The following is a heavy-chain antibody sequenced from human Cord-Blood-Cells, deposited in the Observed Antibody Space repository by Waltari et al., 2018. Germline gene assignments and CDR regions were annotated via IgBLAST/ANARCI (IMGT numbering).Heavy chain of an antibody. J-gene: IGHJ4*02. CDR1: GDTFTGYY. CDR2: INPNSGGT. V-gene: IGHV1-2*02. Sequence: QVQLVQSGAEVKKPGASVKVSCQASGDTFTGYYMHWVRQAPGQGLEWMGWINPNSGGTNYAQKLQGRVTMTRDTSISTAYMELSRLRSDDTAVYYCARSYCSGGSCYYFDYWGQGTLVTVSS. CDR3: ARSYCSGGSCYYFDY. D-gene: IGHD2-15*01.